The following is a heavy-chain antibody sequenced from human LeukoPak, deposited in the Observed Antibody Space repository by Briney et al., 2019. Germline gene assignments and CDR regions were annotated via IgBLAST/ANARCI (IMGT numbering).Heavy chain of an antibody. CDR2: IFYSGTT. CDR1: GGSISSSSHF. D-gene: IGHD3-10*01. V-gene: IGHV4-39*07. J-gene: IGHJ4*02. CDR3: ARSYGSGNYFDY. Sequence: SETLSLTCTVSGGSISSSSHFWGWIRQPPGKGLEWIGTIFYSGTTNYNPSLKSRVTISVDTSKNQFSLKLSSVTAADTAVYYCARSYGSGNYFDYWGQGTLVTVSS.